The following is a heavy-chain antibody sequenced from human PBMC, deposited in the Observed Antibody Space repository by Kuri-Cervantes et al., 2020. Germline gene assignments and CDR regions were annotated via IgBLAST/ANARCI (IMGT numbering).Heavy chain of an antibody. CDR2: INPNSGGT. CDR1: GYTFTGYY. J-gene: IGHJ4*02. CDR3: ARGRIGGSLLDY. V-gene: IGHV1-2*04. Sequence: ASVTVSCKASGYTFTGYYMHWVRQAPGQGLEWMGWINPNSGGTDYAQKFQGWVTMTRDTSISTAYMELSRLRSEDTAVYYCARGRIGGSLLDYWGQGTLVTVSS. D-gene: IGHD2-15*01.